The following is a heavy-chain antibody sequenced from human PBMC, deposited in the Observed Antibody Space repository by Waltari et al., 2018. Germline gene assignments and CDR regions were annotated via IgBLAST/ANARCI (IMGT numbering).Heavy chain of an antibody. CDR2: IIPILGIA. J-gene: IGHJ4*02. V-gene: IGHV1-69*04. CDR1: GGTFSSYA. CDR3: ARVGIVATIQGGYFDY. Sequence: VQLVQSGAEVKKPGSSVKVTCKASGGTFSSYAIGWVQQAPGQGLEWMGGIIPILGIANYAQKFQGRVTITADESTSTAYMELSSLRSEDTAVYYCARVGIVATIQGGYFDYWGQGTLVTVSS. D-gene: IGHD5-12*01.